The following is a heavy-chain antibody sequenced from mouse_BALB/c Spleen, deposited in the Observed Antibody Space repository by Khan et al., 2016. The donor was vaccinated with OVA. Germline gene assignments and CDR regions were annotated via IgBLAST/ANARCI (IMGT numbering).Heavy chain of an antibody. D-gene: IGHD1-2*01. V-gene: IGHV2-6-7*01. CDR3: ARELRLGGFAY. CDR2: IWGDGST. Sequence: QVQLQQSGPGLVAPSQSLSITCTVSGFSLTDYGVNWVRQPPGKGLEWLGMIWGDGSTDYNSALKSRLSISKDNSKSQVFLKMNSLQTDDTARYYCARELRLGGFAYWGQGTLVTVSA. CDR1: GFSLTDYG. J-gene: IGHJ3*01.